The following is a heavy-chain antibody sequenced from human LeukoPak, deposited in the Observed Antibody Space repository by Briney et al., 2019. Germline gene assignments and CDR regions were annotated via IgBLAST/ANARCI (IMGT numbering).Heavy chain of an antibody. V-gene: IGHV3-11*01. Sequence: PGGSLRLSCAASGFTFSDYYMSWIRQAPGKGLEWVSYISSSGSTIYYADSVKGRFTISRDNAKNSLYLQTNSLRAEDTAVYYCASSEMATTFDYWGQGTLVTVSS. J-gene: IGHJ4*02. D-gene: IGHD5-24*01. CDR2: ISSSGSTI. CDR3: ASSEMATTFDY. CDR1: GFTFSDYY.